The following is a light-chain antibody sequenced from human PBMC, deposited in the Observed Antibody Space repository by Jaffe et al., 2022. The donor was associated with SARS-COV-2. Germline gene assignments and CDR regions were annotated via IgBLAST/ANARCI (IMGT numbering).Light chain of an antibody. CDR1: SGINVGTYR. J-gene: IGLJ3*02. V-gene: IGLV5-45*02. CDR2: YKSDSDK. Sequence: QAVLTQPSSLSASPGASASLTCTLRSGINVGTYRIYWYQQKPGSPPRYLLRYKSDSDKQQGSGVPSRFSGSKDASANAGILFISGLQSEDEADYHCMIWHSSAWVFGGGTKLTVL. CDR3: MIWHSSAWV.